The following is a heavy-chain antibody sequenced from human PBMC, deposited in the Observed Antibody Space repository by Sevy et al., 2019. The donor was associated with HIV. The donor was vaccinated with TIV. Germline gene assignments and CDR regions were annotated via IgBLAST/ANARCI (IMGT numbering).Heavy chain of an antibody. CDR2: FDPEDGKT. CDR1: GYTLTQLS. Sequence: ASVKVSCKVSGYTLTQLSMHWVRQAPGKGLEWMGSFDPEDGKTVHAQKFQGRVTMTEDTSTDIAYMELSSLRSEDTAMYYCATTKHYAASSRSPFDYWGQGTLVTVSS. V-gene: IGHV1-24*01. J-gene: IGHJ4*02. D-gene: IGHD3-22*01. CDR3: ATTKHYAASSRSPFDY.